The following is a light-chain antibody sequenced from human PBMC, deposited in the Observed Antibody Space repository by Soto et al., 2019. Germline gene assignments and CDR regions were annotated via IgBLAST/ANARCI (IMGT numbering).Light chain of an antibody. V-gene: IGLV2-23*01. CDR3: CSYAGNSLYV. J-gene: IGLJ1*01. CDR1: SSDVGSYNL. CDR2: EGS. Sequence: QSALAQPASVSGSPGQSITISCTGTSSDVGSYNLVSWYQQHPGKAPKLMIYEGSKRPSGVSNRFSDSKSGNTASLTISGLQAEDEADYYCCSYAGNSLYVFGTGTKVTVL.